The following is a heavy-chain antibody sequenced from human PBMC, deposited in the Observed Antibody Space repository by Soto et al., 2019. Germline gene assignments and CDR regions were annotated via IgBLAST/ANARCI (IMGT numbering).Heavy chain of an antibody. CDR3: AGDPDSHYNDSHAYSYP. V-gene: IGHV1-69*08. CDR1: GGTFSTYT. CDR2: IIPIIGII. Sequence: QVQLVQSGAEVKKPGSSVKVSCKASGGTFSTYTITWVRQAPGQGLEWMGRIIPIIGIINYAQKFQGRVTITAEKFTCTAYMELTRLRSDDTAVYYCAGDPDSHYNDSHAYSYPWCQGTLVTVSS. J-gene: IGHJ5*02. D-gene: IGHD3-22*01.